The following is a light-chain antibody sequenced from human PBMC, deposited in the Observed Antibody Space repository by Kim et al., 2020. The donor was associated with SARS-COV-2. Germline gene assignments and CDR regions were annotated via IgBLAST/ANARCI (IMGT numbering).Light chain of an antibody. CDR2: RDT. CDR3: YSAADNSVM. Sequence: SYELTQPSSVSVSPGQTARITCSGDVLAKKYGRWFQQRPGQAPVLVIYRDTERPSGIPERFSGSSSGTTVTLTISGAQVEDEADYYCYSAADNSVMFGGGTKLTVL. J-gene: IGLJ3*02. V-gene: IGLV3-27*01. CDR1: VLAKKY.